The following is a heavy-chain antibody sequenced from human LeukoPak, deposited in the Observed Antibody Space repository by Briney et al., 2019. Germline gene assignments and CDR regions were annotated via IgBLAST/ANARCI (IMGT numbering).Heavy chain of an antibody. J-gene: IGHJ6*02. D-gene: IGHD3-9*01. Sequence: ASVKVSCKASGYTFTAYYMHWVRQAPGQGLEWMGFLNTNSGGTNYAQNFRGRVTMTRDTSISTAYMELSRLRSDDTAVYYCAREGDILTGPYGMDVWGQGTTVTVSS. CDR1: GYTFTAYY. CDR3: AREGDILTGPYGMDV. CDR2: LNTNSGGT. V-gene: IGHV1-2*02.